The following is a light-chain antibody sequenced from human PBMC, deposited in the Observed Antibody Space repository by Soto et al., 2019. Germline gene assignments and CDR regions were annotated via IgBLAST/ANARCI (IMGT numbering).Light chain of an antibody. CDR3: QQRSNWPPVT. V-gene: IGKV3-11*01. J-gene: IGKJ4*01. Sequence: EIVLTQSPATLSLSPGERATLSCRASQSVSSYLAWYQQKPGQAPRLLIYDASNRATGIPARFSGSGSGTDFTLSISSREPEDFAVYYWQQRSNWPPVTFGGVTKVEIK. CDR1: QSVSSY. CDR2: DAS.